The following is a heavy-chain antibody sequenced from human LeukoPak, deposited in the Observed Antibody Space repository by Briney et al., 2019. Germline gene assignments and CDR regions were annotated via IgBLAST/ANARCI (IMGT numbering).Heavy chain of an antibody. CDR2: ISWNSGSI. CDR3: ARDVRQVPSFDY. V-gene: IGHV3-9*01. D-gene: IGHD1-1*01. J-gene: IGHJ4*02. CDR1: GFTFDDYA. Sequence: PGRSLRLSCAASGFTFDDYAMHWVRQAPGKGLEWVSGISWNSGSIGYADSVKGRFTISRDNAKNSLYLQMNSLRAEDTAVYYCARDVRQVPSFDYWGQGTLVTVSS.